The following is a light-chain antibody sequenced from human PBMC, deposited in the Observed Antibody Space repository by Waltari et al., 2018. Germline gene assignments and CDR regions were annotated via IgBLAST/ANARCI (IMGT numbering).Light chain of an antibody. CDR3: SSYTSSSTLVV. V-gene: IGLV2-14*01. CDR1: SSDVGGYNY. J-gene: IGLJ2*01. CDR2: EVS. Sequence: QSALTQPASVSGSPGQSITIPCTGTSSDVGGYNYVSWYQQHPGIAPKLMIYEVSNRPSGVSIRFSGSKSGNTASLTISGLQAEDEADYYCSSYTSSSTLVVFGGGTKLTVL.